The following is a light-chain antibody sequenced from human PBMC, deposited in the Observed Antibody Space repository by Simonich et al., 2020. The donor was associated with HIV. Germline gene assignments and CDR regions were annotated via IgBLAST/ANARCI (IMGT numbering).Light chain of an antibody. V-gene: IGKV1-NL1*01. J-gene: IGKJ1*01. Sequence: DIQMTQSPSSLSASVGDRVTITCRASQGFSNSLAWYQHKPGKAPKLLLYAASRLESGVPSRFSGSGSGTDYTLTISSLQPEDFASYYCQQYYSTPPWTFGQGTKVEIK. CDR2: AAS. CDR3: QQYYSTPPWT. CDR1: QGFSNS.